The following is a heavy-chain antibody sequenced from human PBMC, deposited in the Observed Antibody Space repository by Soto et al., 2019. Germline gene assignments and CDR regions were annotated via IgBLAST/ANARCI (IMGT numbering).Heavy chain of an antibody. J-gene: IGHJ6*02. CDR3: AKAGLERYAMDV. Sequence: GGSLRLSCAASVFTFSSYPMHWFRQAPGKGLEWVAFISYDGSTTYYADSVKGRFTISRDNSKNTLYVQMNSLRPEDTAVYYCAKAGLERYAMDVWGQGTTVTV. CDR2: ISYDGSTT. D-gene: IGHD1-1*01. CDR1: VFTFSSYP. V-gene: IGHV3-30-3*01.